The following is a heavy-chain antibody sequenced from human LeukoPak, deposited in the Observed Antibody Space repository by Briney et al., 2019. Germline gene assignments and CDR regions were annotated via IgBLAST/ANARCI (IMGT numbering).Heavy chain of an antibody. D-gene: IGHD3-22*01. CDR3: ARGPHYHDSSGYSPSYSYAMDV. J-gene: IGHJ6*02. Sequence: SETLSLTCTVSGGSISSYYWSWIRQPPGKGLEWIGYIYYSGSTNYNPSLRSRVTISVDTCKNQFSLGLRSVTAADTAVYYCARGPHYHDSSGYSPSYSYAMDVWGQGTTVTVSS. V-gene: IGHV4-59*01. CDR1: GGSISSYY. CDR2: IYYSGST.